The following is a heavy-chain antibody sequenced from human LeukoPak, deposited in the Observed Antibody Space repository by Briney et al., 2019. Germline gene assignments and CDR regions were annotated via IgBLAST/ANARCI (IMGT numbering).Heavy chain of an antibody. V-gene: IGHV4-39*07. Sequence: SETLSLTCTVSGGSISSSSYYWGWIRQPPGKGLEWIGSIYYSGSTYYNPSLKSRVTISVDTSKNQFSLKLSSVTAADTAVYYCARVVFGSYGHGHFDYWGQGTLVTVSS. CDR3: ARVVFGSYGHGHFDY. CDR1: GGSISSSSYY. CDR2: IYYSGST. J-gene: IGHJ4*02. D-gene: IGHD5-18*01.